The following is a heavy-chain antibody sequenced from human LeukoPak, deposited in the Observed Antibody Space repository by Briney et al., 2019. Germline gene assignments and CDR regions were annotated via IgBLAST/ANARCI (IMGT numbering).Heavy chain of an antibody. CDR1: GYSFTSYW. CDR2: IYPGDSDT. V-gene: IGHV5-51*01. D-gene: IGHD3-22*01. Sequence: GESLKISCKGSGYSFTSYWIGWVRQMPGKGLEWMGIIYPGDSDTRYSPAFQRQVTISADKSISPAYLQWSSLKASDTAMYYCARHSYDSSGYYVIHWGQGTLVTVSS. CDR3: ARHSYDSSGYYVIH. J-gene: IGHJ4*02.